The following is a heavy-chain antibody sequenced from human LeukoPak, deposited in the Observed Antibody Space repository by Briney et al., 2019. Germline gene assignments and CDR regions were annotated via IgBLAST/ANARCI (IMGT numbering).Heavy chain of an antibody. V-gene: IGHV4-39*01. CDR3: ARWGLRAFDI. D-gene: IGHD3-16*01. CDR2: IYYSGST. J-gene: IGHJ3*02. Sequence: PSETLSLTCTVSGGSISSSSYYWGWIRQPPGKGLEWIGSIYYSGSTYYNPSLKSRVTISVDTSKNQFSLKLSSVTAADTAVYYCARWGLRAFDIWGQGTMVTVSS. CDR1: GGSISSSSYY.